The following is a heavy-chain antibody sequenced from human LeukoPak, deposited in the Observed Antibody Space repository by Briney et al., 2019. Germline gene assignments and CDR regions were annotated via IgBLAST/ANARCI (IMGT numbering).Heavy chain of an antibody. J-gene: IGHJ4*02. D-gene: IGHD2-2*01. CDR2: ISYDGSNK. V-gene: IGHV3-30*03. CDR3: AGVVPAGPFDY. CDR1: GFTFSSYG. Sequence: GRSLRLSCAASGFTFSSYGMHWVRQAPGKGLEWVAVISYDGSNKYYADSVKGRFTISRDNSKNTQYLQMNSLRAEDTAVYYCAGVVPAGPFDYWGQGTLVTVSS.